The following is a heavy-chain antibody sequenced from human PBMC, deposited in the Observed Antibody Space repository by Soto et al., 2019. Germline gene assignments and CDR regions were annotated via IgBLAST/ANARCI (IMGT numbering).Heavy chain of an antibody. V-gene: IGHV4-4*02. CDR1: GGSFTSNNW. D-gene: IGHD1-7*01. Sequence: SEALSLTCAVSGGSFTSNNWWTWVRQPPGQGLEWIGEIYRTGSTNYNPSLKSRVTISLDKSENQFSLKVTSLTAADTAVFYCASRDPGTSVDYWGQGTLVTVS. CDR3: ASRDPGTSVDY. CDR2: IYRTGST. J-gene: IGHJ4*02.